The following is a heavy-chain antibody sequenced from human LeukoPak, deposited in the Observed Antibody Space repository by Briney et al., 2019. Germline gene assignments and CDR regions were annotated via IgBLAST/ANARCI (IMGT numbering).Heavy chain of an antibody. CDR2: INWNGRTT. Sequence: GGSLRLSCAASGFTFDDYAMNWVRQAPGKGLEWVSTINWNGRTTEYADSVKGRFTISRDSAKNSLFLQMNSLRAEDTALYYCARAYYYGSGSYHKDWGQGTLVTVSS. V-gene: IGHV3-20*04. J-gene: IGHJ4*02. CDR1: GFTFDDYA. D-gene: IGHD3-10*01. CDR3: ARAYYYGSGSYHKD.